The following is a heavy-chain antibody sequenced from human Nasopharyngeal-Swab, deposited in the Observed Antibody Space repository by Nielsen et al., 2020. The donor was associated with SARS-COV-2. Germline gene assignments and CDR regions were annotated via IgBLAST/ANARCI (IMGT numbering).Heavy chain of an antibody. CDR1: GFTLSSYE. D-gene: IGHD1-14*01. Sequence: GGSLRLSCAASGFTLSSYEMNWVRQAPGKGLEWISYISSTGSTIYNADSVKGRFTVSRENAKNSMFLQMISLRAEDTAVYYCARERWRDHDFDAWDQGTLVIVSS. CDR3: ARERWRDHDFDA. CDR2: ISSTGSTI. V-gene: IGHV3-48*03. J-gene: IGHJ4*02.